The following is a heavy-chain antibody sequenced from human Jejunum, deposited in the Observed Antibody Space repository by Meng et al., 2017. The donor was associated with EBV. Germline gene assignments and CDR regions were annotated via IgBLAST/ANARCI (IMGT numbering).Heavy chain of an antibody. J-gene: IGHJ4*01. Sequence: QVQLVQSGGEVEKPGASVKVSCKTSGYTFTRYGISWVLQAPRPGPEWMGLITVYNGNTNYAPRLQGRVTMTTDLSTSTAYMELRSLRSDDTAVYYCARDSSGYNANDKVSDYWGQGTLVTVSS. D-gene: IGHD5-12*01. CDR1: GYTFTRYG. CDR3: ARDSSGYNANDKVSDY. CDR2: ITVYNGNT. V-gene: IGHV1-18*01.